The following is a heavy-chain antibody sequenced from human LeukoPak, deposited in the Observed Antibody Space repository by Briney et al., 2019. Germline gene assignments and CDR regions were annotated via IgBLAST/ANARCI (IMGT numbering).Heavy chain of an antibody. CDR3: AKEQNSKGFFDY. D-gene: IGHD4-23*01. V-gene: IGHV3-23*01. Sequence: GGSLRLSCAASGFTFSTYAMSWVRQAPGKGLEWVSTTSGSGAGTYYADSVKGRFTISRDNSKNTLYLQMNSLRAEDTAVYYCAKEQNSKGFFDYWGQGTLVAVSS. J-gene: IGHJ4*02. CDR1: GFTFSTYA. CDR2: TSGSGAGT.